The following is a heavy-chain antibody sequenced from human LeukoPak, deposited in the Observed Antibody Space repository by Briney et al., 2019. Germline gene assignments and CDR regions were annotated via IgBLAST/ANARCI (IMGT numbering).Heavy chain of an antibody. D-gene: IGHD6-19*01. CDR3: ARARGSGWYNWFDP. J-gene: IGHJ5*02. Sequence: PGGSLRLSCAASGFIFSTYSMNWVRQAPGKGLEWVSSIGTSSSYIYYGDSVKGRFTISRDNAKNSLYLQMNSLRVEDTAVYYCARARGSGWYNWFDPWGQGTLVTVSS. V-gene: IGHV3-21*01. CDR2: IGTSSSYI. CDR1: GFIFSTYS.